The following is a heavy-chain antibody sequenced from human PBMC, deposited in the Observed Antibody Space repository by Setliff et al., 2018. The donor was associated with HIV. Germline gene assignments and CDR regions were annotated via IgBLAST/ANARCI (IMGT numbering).Heavy chain of an antibody. CDR3: ARGWELNV. CDR2: ISGHSDSR. V-gene: IGHV1-18*01. CDR1: GYTFTIYG. Sequence: ASVKVSCKASGYTFTIYGITWVRQAPGQGLEWMGWISGHSDSRKYGQKFDGRVTLTMDTSTSTAYMELMKSTPDDTAVYYCARGWELNVWGQGTPVTVSS. D-gene: IGHD1-26*01. J-gene: IGHJ4*02.